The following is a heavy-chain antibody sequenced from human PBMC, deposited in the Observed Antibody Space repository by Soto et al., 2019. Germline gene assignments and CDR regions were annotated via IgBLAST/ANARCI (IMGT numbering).Heavy chain of an antibody. Sequence: EVQLVESGGGLIQPGGSLRLSCAASGFTVSANYVSWVRQAPGKGLEWVSSIYSGGCTYYVDSVKGRFTISRDNSKNTVYHHMTSLRDEDTAVYYSAGGMTDSGLYYPFDYWGQGSLVTVAS. D-gene: IGHD3-22*01. CDR3: AGGMTDSGLYYPFDY. J-gene: IGHJ4*02. CDR1: GFTVSANY. CDR2: IYSGGCT. V-gene: IGHV3-53*01.